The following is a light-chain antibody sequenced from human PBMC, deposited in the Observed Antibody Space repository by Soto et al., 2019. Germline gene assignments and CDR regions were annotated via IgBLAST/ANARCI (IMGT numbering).Light chain of an antibody. Sequence: QSVLTQPPSASGTPGQRVTISCSGSSSNIGSNTVNWYQQLPGTAPKLLIYSNNQRPPGVPDRFSGSNSGTSASLAISGLQCEDEADYYCAAWNDSLNGPVFGGGTKRTVL. J-gene: IGLJ2*01. CDR2: SNN. CDR3: AAWNDSLNGPV. V-gene: IGLV1-44*01. CDR1: SSNIGSNT.